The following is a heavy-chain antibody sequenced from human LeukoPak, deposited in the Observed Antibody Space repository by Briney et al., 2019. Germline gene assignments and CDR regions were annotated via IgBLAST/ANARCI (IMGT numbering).Heavy chain of an antibody. D-gene: IGHD3-22*01. CDR3: ARGAIDSSFVDY. J-gene: IGHJ4*02. CDR2: IYYSGST. Sequence: SETLSLTCTVSGGSISSGGYYWSWIRQHPGKGLEWIGYIYYSGSTYYNPSLKSRVTISVDTSKNQFSLKLSSVTAADTAVYYCARGAIDSSFVDYWGQGTLVTVSS. V-gene: IGHV4-31*03. CDR1: GGSISSGGYY.